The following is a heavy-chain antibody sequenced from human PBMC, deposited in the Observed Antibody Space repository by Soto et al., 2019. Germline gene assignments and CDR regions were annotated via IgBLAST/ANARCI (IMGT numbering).Heavy chain of an antibody. CDR2: IYPGDSDT. Sequence: GESLKISCKGSGYTFTNYWIGWVRQMPGKGLEWMGLIYPGDSDTRYSPSFQGQVTISADKSISTAYLQWSSLKASDTAMYYCARAPESGSYDYYGMDVWGQGTTVTVSS. D-gene: IGHD1-26*01. CDR1: GYTFTNYW. J-gene: IGHJ6*02. CDR3: ARAPESGSYDYYGMDV. V-gene: IGHV5-51*01.